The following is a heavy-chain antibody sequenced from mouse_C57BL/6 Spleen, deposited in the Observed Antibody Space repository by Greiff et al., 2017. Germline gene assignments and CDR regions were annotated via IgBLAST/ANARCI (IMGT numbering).Heavy chain of an antibody. D-gene: IGHD1-1*01. V-gene: IGHV1-39*01. CDR3: ARVNYYGSSYDCAMDY. CDR2: INPNYGTT. Sequence: VQLKESGPELVKPGASVKISCKASGYSFTDYNMNWVKQSNGKSLEWIGVINPNYGTTSYNQKFKGKATLTVDQSSSAAYMQLNSLTSEDSAVYYCARVNYYGSSYDCAMDYWGQGTSVTVSS. J-gene: IGHJ4*01. CDR1: GYSFTDYN.